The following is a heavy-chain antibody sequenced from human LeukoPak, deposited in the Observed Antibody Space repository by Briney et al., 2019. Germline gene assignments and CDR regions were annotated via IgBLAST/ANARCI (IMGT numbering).Heavy chain of an antibody. CDR3: AKDPYYYETSGFLSGGYFDY. CDR2: ISASGDTT. J-gene: IGHJ4*02. CDR1: GFKFGGYV. Sequence: PGGSLRLSCVASGFKFGGYVMGWVRQAPGKGLEWVSSISASGDTTYYTDSVKGRFTISRDNSRNTLYLYMNSLRADDTAVYYCAKDPYYYETSGFLSGGYFDYWGQGTLVTVSS. D-gene: IGHD3-22*01. V-gene: IGHV3-23*01.